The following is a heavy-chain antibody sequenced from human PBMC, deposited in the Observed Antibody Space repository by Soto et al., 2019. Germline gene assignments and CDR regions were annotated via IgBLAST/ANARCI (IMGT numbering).Heavy chain of an antibody. J-gene: IGHJ5*02. Sequence: GGSLRLSCAASGFTFSSYSMNWVRQAPGKGLECVSYISSSSTIYYADSVKGRFTISRDNAKNSLYLQMNSLRDEDTAVYYCARGVRADFWSGYFPANWFDPWGQGTLVTVST. CDR2: ISSSSTI. CDR3: ARGVRADFWSGYFPANWFDP. D-gene: IGHD3-3*01. CDR1: GFTFSSYS. V-gene: IGHV3-48*02.